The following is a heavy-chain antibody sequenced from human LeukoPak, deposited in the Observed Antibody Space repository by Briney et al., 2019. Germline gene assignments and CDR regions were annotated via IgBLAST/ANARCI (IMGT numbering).Heavy chain of an antibody. Sequence: SETLSLTCAVYGGSFSGYYWSWIRQPPGKGLEWVGEINHSGSTNYNPSLKSRVTISVDTSKNQSSLKLSSVTAADTAVYYCASIAGDSSSWYRAYYFDYWGQGTLVTVSS. CDR1: GGSFSGYY. J-gene: IGHJ4*02. CDR2: INHSGST. V-gene: IGHV4-34*01. D-gene: IGHD6-13*01. CDR3: ASIAGDSSSWYRAYYFDY.